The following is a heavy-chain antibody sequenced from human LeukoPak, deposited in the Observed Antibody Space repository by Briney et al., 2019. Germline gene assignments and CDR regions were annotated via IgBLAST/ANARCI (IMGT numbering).Heavy chain of an antibody. D-gene: IGHD3-22*01. J-gene: IGHJ6*02. Sequence: PSETLSLTCAVYGGSFSGYYWSWIRQPPGKGLEWIGEINHSGSTNYNPSLKSRVTISVDTSKNQFSLKLSSVTAADTAVYYCARAPGGRYYYDSSGYYPPSYYYGMDVWGQGTTVTVSS. V-gene: IGHV4-34*01. CDR2: INHSGST. CDR3: ARAPGGRYYYDSSGYYPPSYYYGMDV. CDR1: GGSFSGYY.